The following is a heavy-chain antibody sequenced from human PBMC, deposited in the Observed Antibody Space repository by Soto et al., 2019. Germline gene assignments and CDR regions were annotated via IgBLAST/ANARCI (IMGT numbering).Heavy chain of an antibody. CDR1: GGSISSGGYY. CDR3: ARGAALLRYFDWLLPKYYYYMDV. V-gene: IGHV4-31*03. J-gene: IGHJ6*03. CDR2: IYYSGST. D-gene: IGHD3-9*01. Sequence: SETLSLTCTVSGGSISSGGYYWSWIRQHPGKGLEWIGYIYYSGSTYYNPSLKSRVTISVDTSKNQFSLKLSSVTAADTAVYYCARGAALLRYFDWLLPKYYYYMDVWGKETTVTVSS.